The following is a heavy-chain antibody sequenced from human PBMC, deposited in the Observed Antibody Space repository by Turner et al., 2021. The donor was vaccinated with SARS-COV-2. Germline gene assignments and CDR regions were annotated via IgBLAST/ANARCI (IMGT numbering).Heavy chain of an antibody. D-gene: IGHD3-16*01. J-gene: IGHJ4*02. Sequence: ETLSLTCTVSGGSISSYDYYWDWIRQPPGMGLEWIGSMYYSGTTHYNPSLRGRVTISIDTSKNQFSLKVNSVTATDTAVYYCARRGDYWGQGMLVTVSS. CDR2: MYYSGTT. V-gene: IGHV4-39*01. CDR3: ARRGDY. CDR1: GGSISSYDYY.